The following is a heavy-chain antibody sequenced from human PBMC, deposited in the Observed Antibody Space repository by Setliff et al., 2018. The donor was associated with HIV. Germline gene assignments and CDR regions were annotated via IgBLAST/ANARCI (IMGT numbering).Heavy chain of an antibody. J-gene: IGHJ3*01. CDR3: ARGAGDRGDAFDV. D-gene: IGHD7-27*01. V-gene: IGHV4-39*07. Sequence: TLSLTCTVSGDSISSSSYYWGWIRQPPGKGLEWIGSIYYSGSTFYNPSLKSRVTISIDTSKNQFSLKLSFVTAADTAVYYCARGAGDRGDAFDVWGQGTMVTVSS. CDR1: GDSISSSSYY. CDR2: IYYSGST.